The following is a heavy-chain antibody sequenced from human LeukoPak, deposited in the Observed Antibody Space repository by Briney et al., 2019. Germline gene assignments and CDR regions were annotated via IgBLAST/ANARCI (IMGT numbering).Heavy chain of an antibody. CDR1: GFTFSNYW. CDR2: ISSSSSYI. D-gene: IGHD2-21*01. V-gene: IGHV3-21*01. J-gene: IGHJ6*02. CDR3: ARVWGGLFLSMDV. Sequence: TGGSLRLSCAASGFTFSNYWMSWVRQAPGKGLEWVSSISSSSSYIYYADSVKGRFTISRDNAKNSLYLQMNSLRAEDTAVYYCARVWGGLFLSMDVWGQGTTVTVSS.